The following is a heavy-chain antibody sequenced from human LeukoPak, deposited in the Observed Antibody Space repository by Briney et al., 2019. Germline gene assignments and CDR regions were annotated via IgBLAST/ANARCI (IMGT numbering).Heavy chain of an antibody. CDR1: GGSISSYY. J-gene: IGHJ4*02. V-gene: IGHV4-59*08. Sequence: SETLSLTCIVSGGSISSYYWSWIRQPPGKGLEWIGYTYSSGSTDYNPSLKSRVTISLDTSNHQFSLKLTSVTAADTAVYYCARHVGIHLWSLYFDYWGQGSLVTVSS. D-gene: IGHD5-18*01. CDR3: ARHVGIHLWSLYFDY. CDR2: TYSSGST.